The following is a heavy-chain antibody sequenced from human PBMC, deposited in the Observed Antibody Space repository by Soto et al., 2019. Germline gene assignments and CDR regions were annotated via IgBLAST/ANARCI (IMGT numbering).Heavy chain of an antibody. Sequence: EVQLVESGGGLVQPGGSLRLSCAASGFTLSSYWMSWVRQAPGKGLEWVANIKQDGSEKYYVDSVKGRFTISRDNAKNSLYLQMNSLRAEDTAVYYCARDGGGFDYWGQGTLVTVSS. D-gene: IGHD3-10*01. CDR3: ARDGGGFDY. J-gene: IGHJ4*02. CDR2: IKQDGSEK. V-gene: IGHV3-7*03. CDR1: GFTLSSYW.